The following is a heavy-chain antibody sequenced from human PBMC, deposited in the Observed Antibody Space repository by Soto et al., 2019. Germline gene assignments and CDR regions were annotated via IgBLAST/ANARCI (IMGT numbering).Heavy chain of an antibody. CDR1: GGSISSGCYY. CDR3: ARQESYWWSAHNWNDHWFDP. J-gene: IGHJ5*02. Sequence: TSETLSLTCTVSGGSISSGCYYWSWIRPHPGKGLEWIGYIHYSGSTYYNPSLKSRVTISVDTSKNQFSLKLSSVTAADTAVYYCARQESYWWSAHNWNDHWFDPWGQGTLVTVSS. V-gene: IGHV4-31*03. CDR2: IHYSGST. D-gene: IGHD1-1*01.